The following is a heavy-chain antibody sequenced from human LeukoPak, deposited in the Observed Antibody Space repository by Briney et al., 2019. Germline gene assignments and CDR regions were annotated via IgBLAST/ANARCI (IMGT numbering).Heavy chain of an antibody. Sequence: PSQTLSLTCTVSGGSISSGSYYWSWIRQPAGKGLEWIGRIYTSGSTNYNPSLKSRVTISVDKSKNQFSLKLSSVTAADTAVYYCARLVGSTGHDAFDIWGQGTMVTVSS. D-gene: IGHD1-26*01. V-gene: IGHV4-61*02. CDR2: IYTSGST. CDR3: ARLVGSTGHDAFDI. CDR1: GGSISSGSYY. J-gene: IGHJ3*02.